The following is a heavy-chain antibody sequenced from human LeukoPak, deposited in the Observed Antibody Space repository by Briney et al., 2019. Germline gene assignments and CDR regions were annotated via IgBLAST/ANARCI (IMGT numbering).Heavy chain of an antibody. CDR2: MTGSGGST. J-gene: IGHJ6*03. V-gene: IGHV3-23*01. D-gene: IGHD2-15*01. CDR3: AKSGVHLGYCSGGSCPLAYYYYYMDV. CDR1: GFTFSSYA. Sequence: GGSLRLSCAASGFTFSSYAMSWVRQAPGKGLEWVSTMTGSGGSTYYADSVKGRFTISRDNSKNTLYLQMNSLRAEDTAVYYCAKSGVHLGYCSGGSCPLAYYYYYMDVWGKGTTVTVSS.